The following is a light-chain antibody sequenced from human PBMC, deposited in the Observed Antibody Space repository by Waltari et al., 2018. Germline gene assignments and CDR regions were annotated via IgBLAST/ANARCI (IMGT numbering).Light chain of an antibody. CDR1: SKDVGKQG. CDR3: STWDNSLKTYI. CDR2: RDN. J-gene: IGLJ1*01. Sequence: QAGLTQPPSVSRALRQTATLTCTGNSKDVGKQGAAWLQQHQGHPPKLLSYRDNRRPSGISERFSASRSGNTASLTITELQPEDEADYYCSTWDNSLKTYIFGTGTKVTVL. V-gene: IGLV10-54*04.